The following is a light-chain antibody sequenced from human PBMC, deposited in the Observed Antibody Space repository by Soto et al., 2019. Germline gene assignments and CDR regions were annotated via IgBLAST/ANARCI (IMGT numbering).Light chain of an antibody. CDR1: QSVRSNY. CDR3: QQYGGSPYT. J-gene: IGKJ2*01. V-gene: IGKV3-20*01. CDR2: GAS. Sequence: EIVLTQSPATLSLSPGERATLSCRASQSVRSNYLAWYQQKPGQAPRLLIYGASSRATGIPDRFSGTGSGTDFTLTISRLESEDFAVYYCQQYGGSPYTLGRGTKLEIK.